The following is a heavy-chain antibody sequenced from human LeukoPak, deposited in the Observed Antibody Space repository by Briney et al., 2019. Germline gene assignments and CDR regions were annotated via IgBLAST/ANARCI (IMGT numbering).Heavy chain of an antibody. J-gene: IGHJ5*02. CDR2: IYYSGST. CDR1: GGSISSYY. Sequence: SETLSLTCTVSGGSISSYYWSWVRQPPGKGLEWSGYIYYSGSTNYNPSLRSRVTISVDTSKNHSSLKLSSVTAADTAVYYCAREVDAAAAYNWFDPWGQGTLVTVSS. CDR3: AREVDAAAAYNWFDP. V-gene: IGHV4-59*01. D-gene: IGHD2-2*01.